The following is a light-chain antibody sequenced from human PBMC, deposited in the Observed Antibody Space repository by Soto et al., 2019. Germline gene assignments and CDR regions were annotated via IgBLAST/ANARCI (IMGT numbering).Light chain of an antibody. CDR3: QQYGTSPRT. CDR1: QSVSSNY. CDR2: DAS. V-gene: IGKV3-20*01. Sequence: EIVLTQSPGTLSLSPGERATLSCRASQSVSSNYLAWYQQKPGQAPRLLMYDASSRATGIPDRFSGSGSGTDFTLTITSLEPEDFAVYYCQQYGTSPRTFGQRTRLEIK. J-gene: IGKJ5*01.